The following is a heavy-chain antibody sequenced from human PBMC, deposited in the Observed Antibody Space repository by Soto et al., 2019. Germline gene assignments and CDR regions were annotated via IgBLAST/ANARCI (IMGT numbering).Heavy chain of an antibody. V-gene: IGHV4-61*01. J-gene: IGHJ6*02. CDR3: ARDRAAAGNPLGNYYGMDV. D-gene: IGHD6-13*01. CDR2: IYYSGST. Sequence: SETLSLTCTVSGGSVSSGSYYWSWIRQPPGKGLEWIGYIYYSGSTNYNPSLKSRVTISVDTSKNQFSLKLSSVTAADTAVYYCARDRAAAGNPLGNYYGMDVWGQGTTVTVSS. CDR1: GGSVSSGSYY.